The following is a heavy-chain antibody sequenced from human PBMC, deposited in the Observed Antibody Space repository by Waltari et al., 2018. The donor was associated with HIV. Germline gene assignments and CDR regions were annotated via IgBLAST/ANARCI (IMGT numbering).Heavy chain of an antibody. D-gene: IGHD5-12*01. Sequence: QVQLVQSGAEVKKPGSSVKVSCKASGGTFSSYAISWVRQAPGQGLEWMGRIIPILGIANYAQKFQGRVTITADKSTSTADMELSSLRSEDTAVYYCARGTTIYFGMDVWGQGTTVTVSS. J-gene: IGHJ6*02. CDR3: ARGTTIYFGMDV. CDR2: IIPILGIA. CDR1: GGTFSSYA. V-gene: IGHV1-69*04.